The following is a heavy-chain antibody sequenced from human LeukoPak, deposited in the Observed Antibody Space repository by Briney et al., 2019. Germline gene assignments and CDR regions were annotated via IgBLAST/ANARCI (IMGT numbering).Heavy chain of an antibody. CDR3: ARDYRVGCTSDDCYPIDY. J-gene: IGHJ4*02. CDR2: ISYEASNQ. CDR1: GFTFSSHA. Sequence: GGSLRLSCAASGFTFSSHAMHWVRQAPGKGLEWVAVISYEASNQYYADSGRGRFTISRDNSKNTLSLQMNSLRDEDTALYYCARDYRVGCTSDDCYPIDYWGQGTLVTVSS. V-gene: IGHV3-30*01. D-gene: IGHD2-21*02.